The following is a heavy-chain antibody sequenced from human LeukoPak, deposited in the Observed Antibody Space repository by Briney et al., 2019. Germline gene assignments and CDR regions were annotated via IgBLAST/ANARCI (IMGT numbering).Heavy chain of an antibody. CDR2: IWYDGSNK. CDR3: ARSYYYGSGSYYQGY. D-gene: IGHD3-10*01. Sequence: PGRSLRLSCAASGFTFSSYDMHWVRQAPGKGLEWVAVIWYDGSNKYYADSVKGRFTISRDNSKNTLYLQMNSLRAEDTAVYYCARSYYYGSGSYYQGYWGREPWSPSPQ. CDR1: GFTFSSYD. J-gene: IGHJ4*02. V-gene: IGHV3-33*01.